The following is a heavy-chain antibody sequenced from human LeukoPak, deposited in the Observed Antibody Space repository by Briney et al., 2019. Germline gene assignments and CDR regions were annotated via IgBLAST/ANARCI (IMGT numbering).Heavy chain of an antibody. D-gene: IGHD3-3*01. CDR3: ARHPQYYDFWSGSYYYGMDV. CDR2: INHSGST. Sequence: SETLSLTCAVYGGSFSGYYWSWIRQPPGKGLEWIGEINHSGSTNYNPSLKSRVTISVETSKNQFSLKLSSVTAADTAVYYCARHPQYYDFWSGSYYYGMDVWGQGTTVTVSS. CDR1: GGSFSGYY. J-gene: IGHJ6*02. V-gene: IGHV4-34*01.